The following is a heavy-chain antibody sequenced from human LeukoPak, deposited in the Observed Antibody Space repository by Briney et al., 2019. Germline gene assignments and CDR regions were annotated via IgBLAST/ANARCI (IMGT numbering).Heavy chain of an antibody. CDR3: ARDRYGDGFAHFDY. Sequence: APVKVSCKSSGYSFTAYAMHWVRQAPGQGLEWVGWITPTDGADYAQKFQGRVTMTSDTSMSTVYMDLNRLTSDDTAVYFCARDRYGDGFAHFDYWGQGTLVTVSS. CDR2: ITPTDGA. CDR1: GYSFTAYA. V-gene: IGHV1-2*02. J-gene: IGHJ4*02. D-gene: IGHD5-24*01.